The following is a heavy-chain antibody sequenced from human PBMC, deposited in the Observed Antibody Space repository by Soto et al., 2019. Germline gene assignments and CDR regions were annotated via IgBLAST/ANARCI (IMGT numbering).Heavy chain of an antibody. CDR3: WRGSVWSGYYPFDY. Sequence: GGSLRLSCAASGFTFSTYWMSWVRQAPGKGLEWVANIKQDGSEKYYVDSVKGRFTISRDNAKNSLYLQVNSLRAEDTAVYYCWRGSVWSGYYPFDYWGKGTLVTVSS. D-gene: IGHD3-3*01. V-gene: IGHV3-7*01. CDR2: IKQDGSEK. CDR1: GFTFSTYW. J-gene: IGHJ4*02.